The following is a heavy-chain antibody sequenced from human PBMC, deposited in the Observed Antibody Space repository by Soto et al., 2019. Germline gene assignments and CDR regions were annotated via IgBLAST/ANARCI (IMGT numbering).Heavy chain of an antibody. CDR1: GYTFTSYV. CDR2: MKPNSGET. Sequence: QVQLGQSGAEVKKPGASVKVSCKASGYTFTSYVIHWVRQATGQGLEWVGWMKPNSGETDYAQKFQGRVNMTGDTSINTVYMELMNLRSEDTAVYSCATEAAYYCDGMDVWGQRTTVTVSS. CDR3: ATEAAYYCDGMDV. J-gene: IGHJ6*02. D-gene: IGHD2-15*01. V-gene: IGHV1-8*01.